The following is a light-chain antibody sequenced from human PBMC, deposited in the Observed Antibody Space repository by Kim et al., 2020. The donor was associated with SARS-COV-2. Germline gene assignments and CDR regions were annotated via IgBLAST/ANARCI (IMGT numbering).Light chain of an antibody. V-gene: IGLV2-14*03. CDR2: DVS. CDR1: SSAVGYFNS. Sequence: GQQITLSCTGPSSAVGYFNSVSSYPEHPGKAPKLILYDVSVRAPAVFNRLSGSQSGNTASLTISGLRAADEADYSRSSHTPSSTYVFGSGTKVTVL. CDR3: SSHTPSSTYV. J-gene: IGLJ1*01.